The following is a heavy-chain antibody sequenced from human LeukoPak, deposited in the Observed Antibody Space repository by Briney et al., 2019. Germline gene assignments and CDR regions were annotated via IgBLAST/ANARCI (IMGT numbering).Heavy chain of an antibody. CDR2: IRTRAKGYTT. V-gene: IGHV3-72*01. D-gene: IGHD3-22*01. J-gene: IGHJ3*02. Sequence: AGGSLRLSCAASRFTFGDHYMDWVRQAPGKGLEWVARIRTRAKGYTTQYAPSVRDRFSISRDDSTNSVYLQMNSLKTEDTAVYFCARVGDYYGTRGFSSDAFDIWGLGTMVTVAS. CDR3: ARVGDYYGTRGFSSDAFDI. CDR1: RFTFGDHY.